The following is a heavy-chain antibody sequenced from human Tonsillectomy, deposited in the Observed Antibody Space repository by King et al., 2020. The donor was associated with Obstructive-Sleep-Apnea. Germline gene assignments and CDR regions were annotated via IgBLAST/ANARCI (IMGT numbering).Heavy chain of an antibody. Sequence: QLQESGPRLVKPSETLSLICTVSGGSVSSSSYYWAWIRQPPGKGLEWIGSIYYTGSTFYNPSLKSRVTISVDTSKNQFSLKLSSVTAADTALYYCARDNREEYSREDYWGQGTLVTVSS. V-gene: IGHV4-39*07. D-gene: IGHD6-13*01. CDR2: IYYTGST. CDR1: GGSVSSSSYY. CDR3: ARDNREEYSREDY. J-gene: IGHJ4*02.